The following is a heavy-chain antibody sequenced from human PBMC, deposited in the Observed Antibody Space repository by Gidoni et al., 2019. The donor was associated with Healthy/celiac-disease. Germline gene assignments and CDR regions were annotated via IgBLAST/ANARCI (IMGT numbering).Heavy chain of an antibody. CDR2: INTNTGNP. D-gene: IGHD6-13*01. J-gene: IGHJ4*02. CDR3: ARRRGPGIAAAGDY. Sequence: QLQLVQSGSELKKPGASVKVSCKASGSTFPSYAMNWVRQAPGQGLEWMGWINTNTGNPAYAQGCTGRFVFSLDTSVSTAYLQISSLKAEDTAVYYCARRRGPGIAAAGDYWGQGTLVTVSS. V-gene: IGHV7-4-1*02. CDR1: GSTFPSYA.